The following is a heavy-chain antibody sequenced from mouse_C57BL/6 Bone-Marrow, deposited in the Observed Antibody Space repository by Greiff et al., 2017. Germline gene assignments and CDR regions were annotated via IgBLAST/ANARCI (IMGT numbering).Heavy chain of an antibody. V-gene: IGHV1-69*01. J-gene: IGHJ3*01. D-gene: IGHD2-3*01. CDR2: IDPSDSYT. Sequence: QVQLKQPGAELVMPGASVKLSCKASGYTFTSYWMHWVKQRPGQGLEWIGEIDPSDSYTNYNQKFKGKSTLTVDKSSSTAYMQRSSLTSEDSAVYYCARENYDGYYGAYGGQGTLVTVSA. CDR3: ARENYDGYYGAY. CDR1: GYTFTSYW.